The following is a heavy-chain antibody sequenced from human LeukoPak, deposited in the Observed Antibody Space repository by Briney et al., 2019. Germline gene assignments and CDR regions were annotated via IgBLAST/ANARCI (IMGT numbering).Heavy chain of an antibody. J-gene: IGHJ4*02. V-gene: IGHV4-61*02. CDR1: GGSVSSGGYY. D-gene: IGHD2-21*01. Sequence: SETLSLTCTVSGGSVSSGGYYWSWILQPAGKGLEWIGRIQSSGSTEYNPSLKSRVAISIDTSKNQFSLKLSSVTAADTAVYYCARGGHSDFDFWGQGTLVTVSS. CDR2: IQSSGST. CDR3: ARGGHSDFDF.